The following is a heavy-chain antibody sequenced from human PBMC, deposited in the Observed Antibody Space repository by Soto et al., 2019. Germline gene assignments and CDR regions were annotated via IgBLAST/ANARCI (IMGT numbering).Heavy chain of an antibody. CDR1: GFTFTNHA. V-gene: IGHV3-23*01. CDR3: AKAVKPAAKGKFDY. D-gene: IGHD2-2*01. J-gene: IGHJ4*01. Sequence: GGSLRLSCAASGFTFTNHAMAWVRQAPGKGLDWVSTITASGASTYYADSVKGRFSISRANSKTILYLQMNSLRADDTALYYYAKAVKPAAKGKFDYWGQAILVTVSS. CDR2: ITASGAST.